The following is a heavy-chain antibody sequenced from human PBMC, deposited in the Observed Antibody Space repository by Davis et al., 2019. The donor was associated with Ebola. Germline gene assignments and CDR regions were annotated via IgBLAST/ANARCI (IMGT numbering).Heavy chain of an antibody. J-gene: IGHJ6*02. D-gene: IGHD2-21*02. V-gene: IGHV1-18*01. CDR1: GYTFTSYC. CDR3: ASFGVVTAKRSNDYYGMDV. Sequence: SVHVSCKASGYTFTSYCLRWVRQAPGQGLEWMGWISPYNGNTNYAQKFQGRVTITADKSTSTAYMELSSLRSDDTAVYYCASFGVVTAKRSNDYYGMDVWGQGTTVTVSS. CDR2: ISPYNGNT.